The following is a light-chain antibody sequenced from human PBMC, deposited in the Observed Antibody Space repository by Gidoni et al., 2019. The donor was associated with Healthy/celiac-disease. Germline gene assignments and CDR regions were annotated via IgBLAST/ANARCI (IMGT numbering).Light chain of an antibody. CDR1: QSISSY. J-gene: IGKJ2*01. V-gene: IGKV1-39*01. Sequence: DIQMTQSPSSLSASVGDRVTITCRASQSISSYLNWYQQKPGKAPKLLIYAASSLQSGVPSRFSGSGSGTDFTLTFSSLQPEDFATYYCQQSYSTPYTFXXXTKLEIK. CDR2: AAS. CDR3: QQSYSTPYT.